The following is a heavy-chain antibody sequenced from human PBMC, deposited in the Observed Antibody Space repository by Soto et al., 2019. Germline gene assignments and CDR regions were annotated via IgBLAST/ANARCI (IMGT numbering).Heavy chain of an antibody. V-gene: IGHV1-69*01. CDR1: GGTFSGYG. CDR3: ARRQQGYYYDGMDV. J-gene: IGHJ6*02. D-gene: IGHD6-13*01. Sequence: QVQLVQSGAEVKKPGSSVKVSCKASGGTFSGYGISWVRQAPGQGLEWMGGIIPSFGTANYAQKFQGRVTITADESTSPAYMELSSLRSEDTAVYYCARRQQGYYYDGMDVWGQGTTVTVSS. CDR2: IIPSFGTA.